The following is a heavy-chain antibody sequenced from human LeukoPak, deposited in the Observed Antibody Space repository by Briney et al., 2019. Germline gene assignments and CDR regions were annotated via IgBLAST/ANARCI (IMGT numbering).Heavy chain of an antibody. J-gene: IGHJ5*02. Sequence: GGSLRLSCAASGFTFSSYSMNWVRQAPGKGLEWVSYISSSSSTIYYADSVKGRFTISRDNAKNSLYLQMNSLRAEDTAVYYCARDLVRGVLNWFDPWGQGTLVTVSS. CDR1: GFTFSSYS. CDR2: ISSSSSTI. D-gene: IGHD3-10*01. CDR3: ARDLVRGVLNWFDP. V-gene: IGHV3-48*04.